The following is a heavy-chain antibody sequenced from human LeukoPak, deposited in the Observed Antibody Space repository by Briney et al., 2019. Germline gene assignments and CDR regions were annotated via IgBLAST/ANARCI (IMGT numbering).Heavy chain of an antibody. CDR1: GYTFTSYY. V-gene: IGHV1-46*01. D-gene: IGHD3-16*01. CDR2: INPSGGST. J-gene: IGHJ4*02. Sequence: ASVKVSCKACGYTFTSYYMHWVRQAPGQGLEWMGIINPSGGSTSYAQKFQGRVTMTRDTSTSTAYMELSSLRSEDTAVYYCAREREPETFGVPTDYWGQGPLVTVSS. CDR3: AREREPETFGVPTDY.